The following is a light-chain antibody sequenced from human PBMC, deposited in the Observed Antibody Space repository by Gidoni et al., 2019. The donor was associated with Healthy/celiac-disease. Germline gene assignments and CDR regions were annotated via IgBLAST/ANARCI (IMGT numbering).Light chain of an antibody. CDR1: ALPQKY. CDR2: EDS. J-gene: IGLJ2*01. V-gene: IGLV3-10*01. Sequence: SSELTQPPSVSVSPGQTARITCSGDALPQKYAYWYQQKSGQAPVLVIYEDSKRPSGIPERFSGPSSGTMATLTISGAQVEDEADYYCYSTDSSGNHVVFGGGTKLTVL. CDR3: YSTDSSGNHVV.